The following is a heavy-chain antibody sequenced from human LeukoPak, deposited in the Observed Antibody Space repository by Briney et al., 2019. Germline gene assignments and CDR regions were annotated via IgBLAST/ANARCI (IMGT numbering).Heavy chain of an antibody. J-gene: IGHJ4*02. Sequence: SGGSLRLSCAASGFTFSSYDMHWVRQATGKGLEWVSAIGTAGDTYYPGSVKGRFTISRENAKNSLYLQMNSLRAGDTAVYYCARRGDYGSGSYEHDYWGQGTLVTVSS. D-gene: IGHD3-10*01. V-gene: IGHV3-13*01. CDR1: GFTFSSYD. CDR2: IGTAGDT. CDR3: ARRGDYGSGSYEHDY.